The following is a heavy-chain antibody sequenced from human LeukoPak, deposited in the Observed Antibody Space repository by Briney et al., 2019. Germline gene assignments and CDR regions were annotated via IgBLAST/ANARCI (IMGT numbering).Heavy chain of an antibody. Sequence: GGSLRLSCAASGFTFSSYAMYWVRQAPGKGLEWVAVISYHGSNKYYADSVKGRFTISRDNSKNTLYLQMNSLRAEDTAVYYCARGGYYYDSSGYYPDDTFDIWGQGTMVTVSS. CDR2: ISYHGSNK. V-gene: IGHV3-30-3*01. CDR3: ARGGYYYDSSGYYPDDTFDI. CDR1: GFTFSSYA. D-gene: IGHD3-22*01. J-gene: IGHJ3*02.